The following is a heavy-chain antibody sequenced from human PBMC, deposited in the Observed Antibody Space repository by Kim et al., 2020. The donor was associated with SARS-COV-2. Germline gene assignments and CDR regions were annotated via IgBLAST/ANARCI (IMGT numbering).Heavy chain of an antibody. CDR1: GFSFLMYA. CDR2: ISGSGSSK. V-gene: IGHV3-23*01. J-gene: IGHJ3*02. Sequence: GGSLRLSCAGSGFSFLMYAMAWVRQTPGKGLEWVASISGSGSSKFYADSVKGRFTISRDNSKNTDYLQMTGLRGEDTALYFCAKLYGSSWTAPYSFDIWGQGTMVTVSS. D-gene: IGHD6-13*01. CDR3: AKLYGSSWTAPYSFDI.